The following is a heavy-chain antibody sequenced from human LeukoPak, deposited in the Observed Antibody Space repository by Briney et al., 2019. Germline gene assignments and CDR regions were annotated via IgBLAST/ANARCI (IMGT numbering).Heavy chain of an antibody. D-gene: IGHD4-17*01. V-gene: IGHV1-69*13. CDR2: IIPIFGTA. Sequence: SVKVSCKASGGTFSSYAISWVRQTPGQGLEWMGGIIPIFGTANYAQKFQGRVTITADESTSTAYMELSSLRSEDTAVYYCARHYGDYEAEYFQHWGQGTLVTVSS. CDR1: GGTFSSYA. J-gene: IGHJ1*01. CDR3: ARHYGDYEAEYFQH.